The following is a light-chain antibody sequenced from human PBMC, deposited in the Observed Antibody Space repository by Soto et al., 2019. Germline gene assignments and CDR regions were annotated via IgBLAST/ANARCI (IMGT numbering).Light chain of an antibody. CDR1: SSDVGAYDY. Sequence: QSALTQPPSASGSPGQSVTISCTGGSSDVGAYDYVSWFQQHPGKAPKLMIYEVTKRPSGVPDRFSGSKSGNTASLTVSGLQAEDEADYYCSSYAAFDNLLVFGGGTKLTVL. V-gene: IGLV2-8*01. CDR3: SSYAAFDNLLV. J-gene: IGLJ2*01. CDR2: EVT.